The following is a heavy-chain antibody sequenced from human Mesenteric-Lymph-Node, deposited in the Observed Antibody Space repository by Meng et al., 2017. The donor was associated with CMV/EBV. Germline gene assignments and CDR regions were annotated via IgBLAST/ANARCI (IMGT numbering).Heavy chain of an antibody. J-gene: IGHJ4*02. CDR2: VSSYNAYI. Sequence: VQRGQAGTEVKSPGACVKCAWGTSGFTFTSFGFTWLRQAPGQGLEWMGWVSSYNAYINDEQTIQDRATMIADKSTNTAYMELRNLRSDDTAMYYCAREIYYYGSHAPDYWGQGTLVTVSS. D-gene: IGHD3-22*01. CDR3: AREIYYYGSHAPDY. CDR1: GFTFTSFG. V-gene: IGHV1-18*01.